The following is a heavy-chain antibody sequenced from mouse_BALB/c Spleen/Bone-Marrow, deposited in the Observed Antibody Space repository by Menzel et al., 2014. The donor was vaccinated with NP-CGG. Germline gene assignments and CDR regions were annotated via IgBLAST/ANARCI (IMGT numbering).Heavy chain of an antibody. D-gene: IGHD2-3*01. Sequence: QVQLQQPGAELVKPRAPVKLSCKASGYTFTSYWMNWVKQRPGRGLEWIGRIDPSDSETHYNQKFKDKATLTVDKSSSTAYIQPSSLTSEDPAVYYCARALGDGYYYAMDYWGQGTSVTVSS. J-gene: IGHJ4*01. CDR3: ARALGDGYYYAMDY. V-gene: IGHV1-74*01. CDR2: IDPSDSET. CDR1: GYTFTSYW.